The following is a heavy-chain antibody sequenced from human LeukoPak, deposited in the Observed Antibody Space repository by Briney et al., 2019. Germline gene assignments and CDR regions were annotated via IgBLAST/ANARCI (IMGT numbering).Heavy chain of an antibody. D-gene: IGHD6-19*01. Sequence: SETLSLTCTVSGGSISSGSYYWSWIRQPARKGLEWIGRIYTSGSTNYNPSLKSRVTISVDTSKNQFSLKLSSVTAADTAVYYCARGGVVQYSSGQGIPFDYWGQGTLVTVSS. V-gene: IGHV4-61*02. CDR1: GGSISSGSYY. CDR2: IYTSGST. CDR3: ARGGVVQYSSGQGIPFDY. J-gene: IGHJ4*02.